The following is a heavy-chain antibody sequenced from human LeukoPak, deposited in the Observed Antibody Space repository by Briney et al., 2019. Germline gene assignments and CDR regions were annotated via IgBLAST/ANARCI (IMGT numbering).Heavy chain of an antibody. CDR2: IYYSGSI. Sequence: PSETLSLTCSVSGSISHTNYYWSWIRQPAGKGLEWIGSIYYSGSIYYNPSLKSRVTISVDTSKNQFSLKLSSVTAADTAVYYCARHGQEYNWNYFDYWGQGTLVTVSS. J-gene: IGHJ4*02. V-gene: IGHV4-39*01. CDR3: ARHGQEYNWNYFDY. D-gene: IGHD1-20*01. CDR1: GSISHTNYY.